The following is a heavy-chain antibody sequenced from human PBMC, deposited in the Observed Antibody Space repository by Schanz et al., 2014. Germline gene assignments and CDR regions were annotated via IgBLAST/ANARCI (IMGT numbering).Heavy chain of an antibody. CDR1: GFTFSSYA. D-gene: IGHD3-9*01. J-gene: IGHJ4*02. Sequence: QVQLVESGGGVVQPGRSLRLSCAASGFTFSSYAMHWVRQAPGKGLEWVALISNDGSIKYYADSVEGRFTISRDNSRNTLYLQMNSLRTEDTAVYYCAKQIHYDILTVTRNWGQGTLVTVSS. CDR2: ISNDGSIK. CDR3: AKQIHYDILTVTRN. V-gene: IGHV3-30-3*01.